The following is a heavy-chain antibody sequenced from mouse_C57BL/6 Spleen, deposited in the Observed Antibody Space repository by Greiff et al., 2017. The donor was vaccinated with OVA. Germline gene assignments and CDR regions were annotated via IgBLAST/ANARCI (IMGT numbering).Heavy chain of an antibody. CDR3: ARGTTVVNYYAMDY. CDR1: GYAFTNFW. CDR2: INPGSGGT. Sequence: VQLQQSGAELVRPGTSVKVSCKASGYAFTNFWIEWVKQRPGQGLEWIGVINPGSGGTNYNEKFKGKATLTADTSSSTAYMQLSSLTSEDSAVYFCARGTTVVNYYAMDYWGQGTSVTVSS. J-gene: IGHJ4*01. D-gene: IGHD1-1*01. V-gene: IGHV1-54*01.